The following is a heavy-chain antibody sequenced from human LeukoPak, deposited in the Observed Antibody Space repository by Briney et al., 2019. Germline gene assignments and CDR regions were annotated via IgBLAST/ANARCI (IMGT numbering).Heavy chain of an antibody. V-gene: IGHV3-21*01. D-gene: IGHD1-26*01. Sequence: PGGSLRLSCAASGFTFSSYSMKWVRQAPGKGLEWVSSISSSSSYIYYADSVKGRFTISRDNAKNTLYLQMNSLRAEDTAVYYCARSLNSGSYSDYWGQGTLVTVSS. CDR2: ISSSSSYI. CDR3: ARSLNSGSYSDY. J-gene: IGHJ4*02. CDR1: GFTFSSYS.